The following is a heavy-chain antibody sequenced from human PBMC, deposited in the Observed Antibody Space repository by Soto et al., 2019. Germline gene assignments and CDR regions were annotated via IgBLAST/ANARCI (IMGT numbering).Heavy chain of an antibody. CDR2: IYYSGST. V-gene: IGHV4-31*03. D-gene: IGHD4-17*01. Sequence: QVQLQESGPGPVKPSQTLSLTCTFSGGSISSGCYYWSWLSQHPGKGLEWVGYIYYSGSTYYNPSLKSRVTIAVDTSENQFSPKLSSVTAADIAVYDGARAVLGTVTYYPDYWVQGTLVTVSS. CDR1: GGSISSGCYY. J-gene: IGHJ4*02. CDR3: ARAVLGTVTYYPDY.